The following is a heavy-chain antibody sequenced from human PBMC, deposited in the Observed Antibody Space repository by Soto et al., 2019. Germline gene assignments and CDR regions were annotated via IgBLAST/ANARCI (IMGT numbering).Heavy chain of an antibody. D-gene: IGHD4-17*01. CDR3: TRQGYGPYYGLDV. J-gene: IGHJ6*02. CDR1: GFTFSGSA. CDR2: IRSKANSYAT. Sequence: EVHLVESGGGLVQPGGPLKLACAASGFTFSGSAMHWVRQASGKGLEWVGRIRSKANSYATTYAASLKGRFTISRDDSNNTAYLEMNSLTTDDTAVYYCTRQGYGPYYGLDVWGQGTTVTVSS. V-gene: IGHV3-73*01.